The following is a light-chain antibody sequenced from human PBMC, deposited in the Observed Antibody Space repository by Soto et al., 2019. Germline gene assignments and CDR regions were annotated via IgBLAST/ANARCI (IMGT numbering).Light chain of an antibody. V-gene: IGKV1-33*01. CDR1: QDIAKY. CDR2: DAS. J-gene: IGKJ2*01. CDR3: QQYDNLPYT. Sequence: DIQMTQSPSSLSASVGDRVTITCQASQDIAKYLSWHQQKPGKPPRLLIYDASNLETGVPSRFSACGSGTDFAFTISSLQPEDIATYYCQQYDNLPYTFGQGTKLDI.